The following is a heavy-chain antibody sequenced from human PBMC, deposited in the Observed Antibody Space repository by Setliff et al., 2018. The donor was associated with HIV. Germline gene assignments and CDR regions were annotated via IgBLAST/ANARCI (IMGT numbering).Heavy chain of an antibody. CDR1: SGSISGYY. D-gene: IGHD5-18*01. V-gene: IGHV4-59*01. CDR3: ARGGYRDGYDY. J-gene: IGHJ4*02. CDR2: IHDSGSA. Sequence: SETLSLTCRVSSGSISGYYWSWVRQPPGRGLEWIAWIHDSGSANYNPSLKSRVTISLDTSKNQVSLKLSSVAAADTAVYYCARGGYRDGYDYWGQGTLVTVSS.